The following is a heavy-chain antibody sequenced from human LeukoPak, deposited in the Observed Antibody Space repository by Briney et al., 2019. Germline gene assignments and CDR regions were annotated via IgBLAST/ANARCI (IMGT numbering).Heavy chain of an antibody. CDR1: GFTFSNYA. CDR3: AKKRDAFDI. V-gene: IGHV3-23*01. Sequence: GGSLRLSCVASGFTFSNYAMGWVRQAPGKRPEWVSSLTDSGGTTYYVDSVKGRFAISRDNSKNTLYLHMNSLRAEDTAVYYCAKKRDAFDIWGQGTVVAVSS. CDR2: LTDSGGTT. D-gene: IGHD5-24*01. J-gene: IGHJ3*02.